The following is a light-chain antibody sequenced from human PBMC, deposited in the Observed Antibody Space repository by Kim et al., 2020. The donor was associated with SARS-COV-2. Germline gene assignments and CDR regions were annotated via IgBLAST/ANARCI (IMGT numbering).Light chain of an antibody. J-gene: IGLJ3*02. Sequence: QAVVTQEPSLTVSPGETVTLTCGSSTGAVTPTHYPYWFQRKPGEVPRTLIFDTGSRHSWTPARFSGSLSGDKAALTLAGALPEDEADYYCLLSFSGIRVFGGGTQLTVL. CDR3: LLSFSGIRV. V-gene: IGLV7-46*01. CDR2: DTG. CDR1: TGAVTPTHY.